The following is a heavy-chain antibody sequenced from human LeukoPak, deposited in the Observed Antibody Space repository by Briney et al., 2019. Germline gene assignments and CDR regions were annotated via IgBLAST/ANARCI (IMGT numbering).Heavy chain of an antibody. CDR1: GFTFSSYA. D-gene: IGHD6-6*01. CDR2: ISYSGGST. CDR3: AKDLVSI. V-gene: IGHV3-23*01. Sequence: GGSLRLSCAASGFTFSSYAMSWVRQAPGKGLEWVSAISYSGGSTNYADSVKGRFTISRDNSKYTLYLQMNSLRADDTATYYCAKDLVSIWGQGTLVTVSS. J-gene: IGHJ4*02.